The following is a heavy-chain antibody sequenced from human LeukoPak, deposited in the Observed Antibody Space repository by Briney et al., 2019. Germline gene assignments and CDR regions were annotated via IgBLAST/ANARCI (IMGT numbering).Heavy chain of an antibody. Sequence: PGESLKISCKGSGYSFTSYWIGWVRQMPGKGLEWMGIIYPGDSDTRYSPSFQGQVTISADKSISTAYLQWSSLKASDTAMYYCARHEHHGWFGESIFDPWGQGTLVTVSS. CDR3: ARHEHHGWFGESIFDP. V-gene: IGHV5-51*01. J-gene: IGHJ5*02. CDR1: GYSFTSYW. CDR2: IYPGDSDT. D-gene: IGHD3-10*01.